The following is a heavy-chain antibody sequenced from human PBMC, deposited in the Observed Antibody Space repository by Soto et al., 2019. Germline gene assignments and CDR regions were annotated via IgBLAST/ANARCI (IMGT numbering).Heavy chain of an antibody. CDR3: ARVMSGSQDYYYYGMDV. J-gene: IGHJ6*02. D-gene: IGHD1-26*01. CDR2: ISAYNGNT. CDR1: GYTFTSYG. Sequence: ASVKVSCKASGYTFTSYGISWVRQAPGQGLEWMGWISAYNGNTNYAQKLQCRVTMTTDTSTSTAYMELRSLRSDDTAVYYCARVMSGSQDYYYYGMDVWGQGTTVTVSS. V-gene: IGHV1-18*04.